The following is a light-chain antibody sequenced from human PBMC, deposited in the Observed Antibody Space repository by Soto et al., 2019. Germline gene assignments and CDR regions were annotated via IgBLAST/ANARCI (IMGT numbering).Light chain of an antibody. V-gene: IGLV1-47*01. J-gene: IGLJ3*02. CDR2: KDN. Sequence: QSVLTQPPSASGTSGQKVTISCSGTSSNIGSNFVYWYQQLPGTAPKLLIFKDNQRPSGVPDRFSGSKSGTSVSLAISGLRPEDEADYYCSVWEDNVDGWVFGGGTKLTV. CDR3: SVWEDNVDGWV. CDR1: SSNIGSNF.